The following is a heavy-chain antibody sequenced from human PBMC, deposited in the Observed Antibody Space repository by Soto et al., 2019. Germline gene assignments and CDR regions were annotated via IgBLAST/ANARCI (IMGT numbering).Heavy chain of an antibody. CDR2: IWYDGSNK. CDR1: GFTFSSYG. CDR3: ARDGYCSGGSCYSVPVFDY. V-gene: IGHV3-33*01. J-gene: IGHJ4*02. D-gene: IGHD2-15*01. Sequence: QVQLVESGGGVVQPGRSLRLSCAASGFTFSSYGMHWVRQAPGKGLEWVAVIWYDGSNKYYADSVKGRFTISRDKSKTTLYLQMNSLRAEDTAVYYCARDGYCSGGSCYSVPVFDYWGQGTLVTVSS.